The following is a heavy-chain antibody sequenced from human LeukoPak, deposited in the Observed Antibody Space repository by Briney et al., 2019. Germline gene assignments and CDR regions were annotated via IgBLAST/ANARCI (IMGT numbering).Heavy chain of an antibody. V-gene: IGHV1-24*01. CDR3: ATEYYYASSGYYY. J-gene: IGHJ4*02. CDR2: FDPEDGET. CDR1: GYTLTEFS. Sequence: ASVKVSCRVSGYTLTEFSMHWVRQAPGKGLEWMGGFDPEDGETIYAQKFQGRVTMTEDISTVTAYMELSSLRSEDTALYYCATEYYYASSGYYYWGQGTLVTVSS. D-gene: IGHD3-22*01.